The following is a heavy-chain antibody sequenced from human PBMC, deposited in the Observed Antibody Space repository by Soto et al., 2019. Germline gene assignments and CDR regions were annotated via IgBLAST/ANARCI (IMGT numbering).Heavy chain of an antibody. CDR1: GYTFTGYY. CDR3: ARDRVVYYYGSGIYTTSYYYYGMDV. J-gene: IGHJ6*02. D-gene: IGHD3-10*01. CDR2: INPNSGGT. Sequence: QVELVQSGAEVKKPGASVKVSCKASGYTFTGYYMHWVRQAPGQGLEWMGWINPNSGGTNYAQKFQGWVTMTRDTSISTADMELSRLRSDDTAVYYCARDRVVYYYGSGIYTTSYYYYGMDVSGQGTTVTVSS. V-gene: IGHV1-2*04.